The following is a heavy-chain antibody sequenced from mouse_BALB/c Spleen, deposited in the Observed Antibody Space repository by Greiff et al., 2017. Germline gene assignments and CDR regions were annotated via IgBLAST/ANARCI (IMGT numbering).Heavy chain of an antibody. Sequence: QVQLKESGPGLVAPSQSLSITCTVSGFSLTSYGVHWVRQPPGKGLEWLGVIWAGGSTNYNSALMSRLSISKDNSKSQVFLKMNSLQTDDTAMYYCARVPDGYSAYWGQGTLVTVSA. CDR3: ARVPDGYSAY. CDR2: IWAGGST. V-gene: IGHV2-9*02. CDR1: GFSLTSYG. D-gene: IGHD2-3*01. J-gene: IGHJ3*01.